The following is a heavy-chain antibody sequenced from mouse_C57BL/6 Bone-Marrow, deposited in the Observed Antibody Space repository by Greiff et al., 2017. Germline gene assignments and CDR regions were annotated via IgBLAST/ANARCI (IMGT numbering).Heavy chain of an antibody. J-gene: IGHJ1*03. D-gene: IGHD1-1*01. Sequence: QVQLQQPGAELVKPGASVKLSCKASGYTFTSYWMHWVKQRPGQGLEWIGMIHPNSGSTNYNEKFKSKATLTVDKSSSTAYMQLSSLTSEDSAVYYCARSPYYYGSSQGYFDVWGTGTTVTVSS. CDR3: ARSPYYYGSSQGYFDV. CDR2: IHPNSGST. V-gene: IGHV1-64*01. CDR1: GYTFTSYW.